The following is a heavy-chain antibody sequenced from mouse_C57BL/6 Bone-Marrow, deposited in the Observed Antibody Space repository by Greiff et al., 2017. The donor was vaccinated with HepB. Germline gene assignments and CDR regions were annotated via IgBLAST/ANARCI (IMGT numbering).Heavy chain of an antibody. V-gene: IGHV1-55*01. CDR2: IYPGSGST. Sequence: QVQLQQPGAELLQPGASVKMSCKASGYTFTRYWTTWVKQRPGQGLEWTGDIYPGSGSTNYNEKFKSKATLTVDTSSSTAYMQLSSLTSEDSAVYYCARFITTVVSNFYFDCWGEGTTLTVSS. CDR3: ARFITTVVSNFYFDC. J-gene: IGHJ2*01. D-gene: IGHD1-1*01. CDR1: GYTFTRYW.